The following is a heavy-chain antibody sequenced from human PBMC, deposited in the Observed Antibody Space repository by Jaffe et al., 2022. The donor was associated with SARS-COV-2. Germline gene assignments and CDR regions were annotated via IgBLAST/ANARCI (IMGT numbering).Heavy chain of an antibody. CDR1: EYTFTGYY. J-gene: IGHJ4*02. Sequence: QVQLVQSGAEVKKPGASVKVSCKASEYTFTGYYIHWVRQAPGQGLEWMGRINSNSGGTKSAQKFQGRVTMTRDTSISTAYMELSRLRFDDTAVYYCARESGDSSGYYHFDYWGQGTLVTVSS. CDR3: ARESGDSSGYYHFDY. V-gene: IGHV1-2*06. CDR2: INSNSGGT. D-gene: IGHD3-22*01.